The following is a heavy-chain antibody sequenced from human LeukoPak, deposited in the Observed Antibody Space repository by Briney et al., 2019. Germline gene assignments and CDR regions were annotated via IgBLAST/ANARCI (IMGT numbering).Heavy chain of an antibody. CDR2: IKQDGSEK. J-gene: IGHJ3*02. CDR1: GFTFSSYA. Sequence: GGSLRLSCATSGFTFSSYAMSWVRQAPGKGLEWVANIKQDGSEKYYVDSVKGRFTISRDNAKNSLYLQMNSLRAEDTAVYYCARGLGAFDIWGQGTMVTVSS. CDR3: ARGLGAFDI. V-gene: IGHV3-7*01.